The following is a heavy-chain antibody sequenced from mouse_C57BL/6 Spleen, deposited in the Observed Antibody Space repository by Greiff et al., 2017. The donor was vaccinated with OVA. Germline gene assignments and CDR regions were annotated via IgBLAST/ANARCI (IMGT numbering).Heavy chain of an antibody. V-gene: IGHV5-17*01. Sequence: EVKLVESGGGLVKPGGSLKLSCAASGFTFSDYGMHWVRQAPEKGLEWVAYISSGSSTIYYAATVKGRFTISRDNAKNTLFLQMTSLRSEDTAMYYCARGAYWGQGTLVTVSA. CDR2: ISSGSSTI. CDR3: ARGAY. J-gene: IGHJ3*01. CDR1: GFTFSDYG.